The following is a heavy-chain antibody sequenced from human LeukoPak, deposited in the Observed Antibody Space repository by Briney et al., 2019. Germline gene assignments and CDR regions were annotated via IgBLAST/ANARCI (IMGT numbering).Heavy chain of an antibody. Sequence: SPVKVSCKASGGTFSSYAISWVRQAPGQGLEWMGGIIPIFGTANYAQKFQGRVTITTDESTSTDYMELSSLSSEDTAVYYCARGGSYFQSYFDYWGQGTLVTVSS. D-gene: IGHD1-26*01. CDR2: IIPIFGTA. V-gene: IGHV1-69*05. CDR3: ARGGSYFQSYFDY. CDR1: GGTFSSYA. J-gene: IGHJ4*02.